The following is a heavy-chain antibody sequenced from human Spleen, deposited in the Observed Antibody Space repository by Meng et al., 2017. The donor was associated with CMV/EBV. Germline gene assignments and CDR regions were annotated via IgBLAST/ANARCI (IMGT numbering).Heavy chain of an antibody. CDR1: GGTFSSNA. V-gene: IGHV1-69*05. CDR3: ARVGSSSWYTGWFDP. Sequence: SGGTFSSNAIGWVRQAPGQGLEWMGGIIPIFGTASYAQKFKGRVTITTDESTSTAYMELSSLRSEDTAVYYCARVGSSSWYTGWFDPWGQGTLVTVSS. J-gene: IGHJ5*02. CDR2: IIPIFGTA. D-gene: IGHD6-13*01.